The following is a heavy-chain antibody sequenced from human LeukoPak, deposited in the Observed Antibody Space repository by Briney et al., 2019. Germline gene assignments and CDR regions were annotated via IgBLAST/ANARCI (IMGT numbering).Heavy chain of an antibody. D-gene: IGHD5-18*01. Sequence: ASVKVSCKVSGYTLTELSMHWVRQAPGEVLEWMGGSDPEDGETIYAQKFQGRVTLTEDTSADTAYMELSSLRSEDTAVYYCAADTAMSYWYFDLWGRGTLVTVSS. CDR1: GYTLTELS. CDR3: AADTAMSYWYFDL. V-gene: IGHV1-24*01. J-gene: IGHJ2*01. CDR2: SDPEDGET.